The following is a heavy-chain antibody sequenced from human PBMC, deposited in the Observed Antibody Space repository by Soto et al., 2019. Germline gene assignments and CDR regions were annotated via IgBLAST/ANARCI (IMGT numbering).Heavy chain of an antibody. CDR3: AKDLVGALPYLDAFDI. J-gene: IGHJ3*02. Sequence: GGSLRLSCAASGFTFSSYGMHWVRQAPGKGLEWVAVISYDGSNKYYADSVKGRFTISRDNSKDTLYLQMNSLRAEDTAVYYCAKDLVGALPYLDAFDIWGQGTMVTV. V-gene: IGHV3-30*18. D-gene: IGHD1-26*01. CDR2: ISYDGSNK. CDR1: GFTFSSYG.